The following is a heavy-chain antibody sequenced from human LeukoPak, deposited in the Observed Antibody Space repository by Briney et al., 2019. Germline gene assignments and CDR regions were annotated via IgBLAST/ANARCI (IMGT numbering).Heavy chain of an antibody. CDR3: ATLTYYYDSSGPD. J-gene: IGHJ4*02. D-gene: IGHD3-22*01. CDR1: GYTFTSYG. Sequence: GASVKVSCKASGYTFTSYGISWVRQAPGQGLEWMGWISAYNGNTNYAQKFQGRVTMTEDTSTDTAYMELSSLRSEDTAVYYCATLTYYYDSSGPDWGQGTLVTVSS. V-gene: IGHV1-18*04. CDR2: ISAYNGNT.